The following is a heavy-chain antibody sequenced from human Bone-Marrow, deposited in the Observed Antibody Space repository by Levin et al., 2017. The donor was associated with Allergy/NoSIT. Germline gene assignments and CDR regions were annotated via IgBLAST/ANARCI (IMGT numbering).Heavy chain of an antibody. CDR3: ARGLGPDAFEI. D-gene: IGHD5/OR15-5a*01. CDR2: INTNTGNP. Sequence: ASVKVSCKASGYTFSRYAINWVRQAPGQGLECMGWINTNTGNPTYAPGFTGRFVFSLDTSVSTAYLQISSLEAEDSAVYYCARGLGPDAFEIWGQGTMVTVSS. V-gene: IGHV7-4-1*02. CDR1: GYTFSRYA. J-gene: IGHJ3*02.